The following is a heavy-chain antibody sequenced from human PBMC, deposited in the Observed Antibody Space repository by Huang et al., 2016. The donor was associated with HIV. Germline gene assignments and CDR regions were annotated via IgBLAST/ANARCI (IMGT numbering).Heavy chain of an antibody. CDR3: SRSYGTLGRDYSIDY. CDR1: GFTFSSYN. Sequence: EVQLVESGGRLVKPGGSLRLSCAASGFTFSSYNMNWVRQAPGKGLEWVSSISNDGKNIFYADSLRVRFTISRDNDKKSLYLEMNSPEAEDTATYYCSRSYGTLGRDYSIDYWGHGTLVTVSS. V-gene: IGHV3-21*01. CDR2: ISNDGKNI. J-gene: IGHJ4*01. D-gene: IGHD2-15*01.